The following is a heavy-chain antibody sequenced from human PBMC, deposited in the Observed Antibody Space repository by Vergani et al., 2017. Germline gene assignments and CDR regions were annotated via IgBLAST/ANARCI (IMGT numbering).Heavy chain of an antibody. CDR1: GFTFDDYG. Sequence: EVQLVESGGGVVRPGGSLRLSCAASGFTFDDYGMSWVRQAPGKGLEWVSGIDWNGGSTGYADSVKGRFTISRDNAKNSLYLQMNSLRAEDTALYYCARALWFGELLNWYFDLWGRGTLVTVSS. V-gene: IGHV3-20*04. J-gene: IGHJ2*01. CDR3: ARALWFGELLNWYFDL. CDR2: IDWNGGST. D-gene: IGHD3-10*01.